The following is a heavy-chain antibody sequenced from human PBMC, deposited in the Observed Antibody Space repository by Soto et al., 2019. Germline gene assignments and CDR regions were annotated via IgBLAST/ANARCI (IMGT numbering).Heavy chain of an antibody. D-gene: IGHD6-13*01. CDR2: IYHSGST. Sequence: LSLTCAGSSGSIGRSNWWSWVRQPPGKGLEWIGEIYHSGSTNYNPSLKSRVTISVDKSKNQFSLKLSSVTAADTAVYYCARVAAAGMNGNWFDPWGQGTLVTVSS. CDR1: SGSIGRSNW. J-gene: IGHJ5*02. V-gene: IGHV4-4*02. CDR3: ARVAAAGMNGNWFDP.